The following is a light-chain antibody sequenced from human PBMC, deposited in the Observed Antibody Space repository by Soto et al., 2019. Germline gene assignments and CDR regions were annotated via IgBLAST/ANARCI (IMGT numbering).Light chain of an antibody. CDR2: GAS. J-gene: IGKJ1*01. CDR3: QQYSIWRT. Sequence: EIVMTQSPDTLSVSPGERVTLSCRASESVSTNLAWYQQKAGQAPRLLIYGASTRATGIPARFSGSGSGTEFTLTISSLQSEDFTVYYCQQYSIWRTFGQGTKVDIK. CDR1: ESVSTN. V-gene: IGKV3-15*01.